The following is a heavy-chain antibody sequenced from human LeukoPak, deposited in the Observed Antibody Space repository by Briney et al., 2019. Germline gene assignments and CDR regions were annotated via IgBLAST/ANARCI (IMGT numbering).Heavy chain of an antibody. V-gene: IGHV3-7*01. CDR3: ARDSFETDIDY. CDR1: GFTFRTYW. J-gene: IGHJ4*02. CDR2: IKEDGSEQ. Sequence: GGSLRLPCAVSGFTFRTYWMSWVRQAPGKGLEWVANIKEDGSEQYYVNSLKGRFTISRDNVKNSLYLQMNSLRVEDSVVYYCARDSFETDIDYWGQGTLVTVSS. D-gene: IGHD1-14*01.